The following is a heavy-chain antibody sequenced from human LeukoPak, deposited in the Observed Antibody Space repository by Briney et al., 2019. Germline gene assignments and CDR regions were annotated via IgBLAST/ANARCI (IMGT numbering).Heavy chain of an antibody. CDR3: ARIAEALDV. CDR2: VNHSGST. J-gene: IGHJ6*04. V-gene: IGHV4-34*01. Sequence: SETLSLTCAVYGGSFSGYYWSWIRQPPGKGLEWIGEVNHSGSTNYNPSLKSRVTISVDTSKNQFSLKLSSVTAADTAMYCCARIAEALDVWGKGTTATVSS. CDR1: GGSFSGYY.